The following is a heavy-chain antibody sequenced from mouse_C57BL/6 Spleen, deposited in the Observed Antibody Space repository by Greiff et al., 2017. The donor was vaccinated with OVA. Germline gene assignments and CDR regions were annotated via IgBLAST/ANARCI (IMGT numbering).Heavy chain of an antibody. Sequence: LVKPGASVKMSCKASGYTFTDYNMHWVKQSHGKSLEWIGYINPNNGGTSYNQKFKGKATLTVNKSSSTAYMELRSLTSEDSAVYYCARRGYYGSRGFDVWGTGTTVTVSS. J-gene: IGHJ1*03. D-gene: IGHD1-1*01. CDR3: ARRGYYGSRGFDV. V-gene: IGHV1-22*01. CDR2: INPNNGGT. CDR1: GYTFTDYN.